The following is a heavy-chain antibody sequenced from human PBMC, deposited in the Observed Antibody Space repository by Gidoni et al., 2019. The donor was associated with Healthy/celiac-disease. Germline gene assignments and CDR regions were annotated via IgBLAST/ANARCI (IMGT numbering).Heavy chain of an antibody. CDR2: IIPIFGTA. CDR3: ARGIAVAGTLWGWVGYYFDY. D-gene: IGHD6-19*01. Sequence: QVQLVQSGAEVKKPGSSVKVSCKASGGTFSSYAISWVRQAPGQGLEWMGGIIPIFGTANYAQKFQGRVTITADKSTSTAYMELSSLRSEDTAVYYCARGIAVAGTLWGWVGYYFDYWGQGTLVTVSS. CDR1: GGTFSSYA. J-gene: IGHJ4*02. V-gene: IGHV1-69*06.